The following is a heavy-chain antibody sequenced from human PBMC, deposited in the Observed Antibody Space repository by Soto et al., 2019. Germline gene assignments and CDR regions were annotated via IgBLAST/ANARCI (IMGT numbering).Heavy chain of an antibody. CDR3: ARWDRCDYSDYYRGGYFDY. D-gene: IGHD3-22*01. Sequence: GESLKISCKGSGYSFTNYWIGWVRQMPGKGLDWMGIIYPGNSDTTYSPSFQGQVTISADTSINTAYLQWSGLKASDTAIYYCARWDRCDYSDYYRGGYFDYWGQGALVTVSS. J-gene: IGHJ4*02. CDR2: IYPGNSDT. V-gene: IGHV5-51*01. CDR1: GYSFTNYW.